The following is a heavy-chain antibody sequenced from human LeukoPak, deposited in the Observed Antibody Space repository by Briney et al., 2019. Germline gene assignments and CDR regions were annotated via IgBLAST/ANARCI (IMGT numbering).Heavy chain of an antibody. D-gene: IGHD2-15*01. V-gene: IGHV3-21*01. Sequence: GGSLRLSCAASGFTFSIYSVNWVRQAPGKGLEWVSSISGSSNIYSADSVKGRFTISRDNAKNSLYLQMSSLRAEDTAVYYCARTVAEPRDYWGQGTLVTVSS. CDR1: GFTFSIYS. CDR3: ARTVAEPRDY. J-gene: IGHJ4*02. CDR2: ISGSSNI.